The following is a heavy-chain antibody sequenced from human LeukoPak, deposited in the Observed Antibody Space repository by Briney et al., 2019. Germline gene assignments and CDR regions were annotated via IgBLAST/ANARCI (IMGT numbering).Heavy chain of an antibody. CDR1: GGSISSTSHY. CDR3: ARDGSVAVAGTTYYYYMDA. Sequence: SETLSLTCTVSGGSISSTSHYWGWIRQPPGKGLEWIASIYYSGTTYYNPSLKSRVTISIDTSKNQFSLKLSSVTAADTAVYYCARDGSVAVAGTTYYYYMDAWGKGTTVTVSS. CDR2: IYYSGTT. V-gene: IGHV4-39*07. D-gene: IGHD6-19*01. J-gene: IGHJ6*03.